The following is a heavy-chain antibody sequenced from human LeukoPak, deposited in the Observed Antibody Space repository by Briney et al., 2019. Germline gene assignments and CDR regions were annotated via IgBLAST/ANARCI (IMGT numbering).Heavy chain of an antibody. CDR2: IKQDGSEK. CDR3: ARDSTIYDFWSGYSGAFDI. D-gene: IGHD3-3*01. Sequence: AGGSLRLSCAASGFTFSSYWMSWVRQAPGQGLEWVANIKQDGSEKYYVDSVKGRFTISRDNAKNSLYLQMNSLRAEDTAVYYCARDSTIYDFWSGYSGAFDIWGQGTMVTVSS. V-gene: IGHV3-7*01. CDR1: GFTFSSYW. J-gene: IGHJ3*02.